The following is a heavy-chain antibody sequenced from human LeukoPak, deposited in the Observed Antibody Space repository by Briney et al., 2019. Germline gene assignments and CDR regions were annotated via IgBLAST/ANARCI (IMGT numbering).Heavy chain of an antibody. V-gene: IGHV1-18*01. Sequence: ASVKVSCKASGYTLSSYGISWVRQAPGHGLEWMGWISGYNGNTNSAQKLQGRVSMTTDTSTSTAYVELRGLRSDDTAVYYCARERSPDFWSGDYRDAYDIWGQGTMVTVSS. CDR2: ISGYNGNT. CDR3: ARERSPDFWSGDYRDAYDI. D-gene: IGHD3-3*01. CDR1: GYTLSSYG. J-gene: IGHJ3*02.